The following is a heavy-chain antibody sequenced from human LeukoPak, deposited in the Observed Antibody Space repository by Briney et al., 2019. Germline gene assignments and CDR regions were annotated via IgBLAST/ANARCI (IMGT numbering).Heavy chain of an antibody. CDR2: INHSGST. CDR3: ARDGPNGYSSSWFSRPIYYYGMDV. CDR1: GGSFSGYY. Sequence: PSETLSLTCAVYGGSFSGYYWSWIRQPPGKGLEWIGEINHSGSTNYNPSLKSRVTISVDTSKNQFSLKLSSVTAADTAVYYCARDGPNGYSSSWFSRPIYYYGMDVWGQGTTVTVSS. J-gene: IGHJ6*02. D-gene: IGHD6-13*01. V-gene: IGHV4-34*01.